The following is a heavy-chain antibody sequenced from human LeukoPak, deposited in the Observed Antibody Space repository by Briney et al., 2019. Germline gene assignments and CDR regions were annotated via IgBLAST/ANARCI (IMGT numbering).Heavy chain of an antibody. CDR2: ISGSGGST. CDR1: GFTFSSYG. V-gene: IGHV3-23*01. D-gene: IGHD1-26*01. J-gene: IGHJ4*02. Sequence: GGSLRLSCAASGFTFSSYGMSWVRQAPGKGLEWVSAISGSGGSTYYADSVKGRSTISRDNSKNTLYLQMNSLRAEDTAVYYCAKGLWELRGFEYWGQGTLVTVSS. CDR3: AKGLWELRGFEY.